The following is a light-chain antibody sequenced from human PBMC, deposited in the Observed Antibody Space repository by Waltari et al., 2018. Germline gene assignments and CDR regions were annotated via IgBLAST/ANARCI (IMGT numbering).Light chain of an antibody. J-gene: IGKJ2*01. CDR3: QQYYSYPYT. Sequence: AIRMTLSPSSFSASIGDRVTITCRASQGVSSSLAWYQQKPGKAPKLLIFATSTLQSGVPSRFSGSGSGTEFTLTVSCLQSEDFATYYCQQYYSYPYTFGQGTKLEIK. V-gene: IGKV1-8*01. CDR1: QGVSSS. CDR2: ATS.